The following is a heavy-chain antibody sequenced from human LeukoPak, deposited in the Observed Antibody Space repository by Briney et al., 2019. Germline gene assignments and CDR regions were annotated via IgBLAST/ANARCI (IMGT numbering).Heavy chain of an antibody. V-gene: IGHV3-21*01. Sequence: GGSLRLSCAASEFTFSSYSMNWVRQAPGKGLEWVSSISSSSSYIYYADSVKGRFTISRDNAKNSLYLQMNSLRAEDTAVYYCARSYYYDSSGYLYYFDYWGQGTLVTVSS. CDR2: ISSSSSYI. D-gene: IGHD3-22*01. J-gene: IGHJ4*02. CDR3: ARSYYYDSSGYLYYFDY. CDR1: EFTFSSYS.